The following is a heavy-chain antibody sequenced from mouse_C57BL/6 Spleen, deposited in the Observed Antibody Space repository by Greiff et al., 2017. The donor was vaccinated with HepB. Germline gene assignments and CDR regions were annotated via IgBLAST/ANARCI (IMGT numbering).Heavy chain of an antibody. J-gene: IGHJ2*01. D-gene: IGHD2-4*01. CDR2: INPSNGGT. Sequence: QVQLQQPGTELVKPGASVKLSCKASGYTFTRYWMHWVKQRPGQGLEWIGNINPSNGGTNYNETFKSKATLTVDKSSSTAYMQLSSLTSEDSAVYYCARSGIYYDYGSFDYWGQGTTLTVSS. CDR1: GYTFTRYW. CDR3: ARSGIYYDYGSFDY. V-gene: IGHV1-53*01.